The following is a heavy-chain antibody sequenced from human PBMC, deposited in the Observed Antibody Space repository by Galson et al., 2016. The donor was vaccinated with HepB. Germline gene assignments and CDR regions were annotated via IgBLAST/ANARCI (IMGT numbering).Heavy chain of an antibody. D-gene: IGHD5-24*01. J-gene: IGHJ4*02. V-gene: IGHV3-9*01. CDR2: ISWNSGSI. CDR1: GFTFDDYA. CDR3: ARGDGYNSNYFDY. Sequence: SLRLSCAASGFTFDDYAMHWVRQAPGKGLEWVSGISWNSGSIGYADSVKGRFTISRDNAKNSLYLQMNSLRAEDTAMYYCARGDGYNSNYFDYWGQGTLVTVSS.